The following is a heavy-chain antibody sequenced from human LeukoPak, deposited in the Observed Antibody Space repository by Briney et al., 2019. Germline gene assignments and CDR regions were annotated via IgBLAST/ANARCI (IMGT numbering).Heavy chain of an antibody. CDR1: GYTFTSCY. Sequence: ASVKVSCKASGYTFTSCYMHWVRQAPGQGLEWMGIINPSGGSTGYAQKFQGRVTMTRDTSTSTVYMELSSLRSEDTAVYYCARGAIVVVPAAPPDYWGQGTLVTVSS. D-gene: IGHD2-2*01. CDR3: ARGAIVVVPAAPPDY. J-gene: IGHJ4*02. V-gene: IGHV1-46*01. CDR2: INPSGGST.